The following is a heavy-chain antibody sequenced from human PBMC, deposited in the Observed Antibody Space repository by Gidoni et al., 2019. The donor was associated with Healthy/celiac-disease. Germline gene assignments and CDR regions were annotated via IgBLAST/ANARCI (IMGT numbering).Heavy chain of an antibody. J-gene: IGHJ1*01. CDR1: GGTFTSYA. Sequence: QVQLVQSGAEVKKPGSSLKLSCTASGGTFTSYAIRWVRQAPGQGLEWMGGIIPIFGTANYAQKLQGRVTITADESTSTAYMELSSLRSEDTDVYYCARGDSSSWYKNTAEYFQHWGQGTLVTGSS. CDR3: ARGDSSSWYKNTAEYFQH. D-gene: IGHD6-13*01. V-gene: IGHV1-69*01. CDR2: IIPIFGTA.